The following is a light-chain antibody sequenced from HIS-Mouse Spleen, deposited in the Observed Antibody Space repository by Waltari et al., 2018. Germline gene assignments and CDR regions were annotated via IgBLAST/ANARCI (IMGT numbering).Light chain of an antibody. CDR2: WAS. V-gene: IGKV4-1*01. CDR3: QQYYSTPLT. Sequence: DIVMTQSPDSLAVSLGERATINCKSSQSVLYSSNNKNYLAWYQQKPGQPPKLLIYWASTLESGVPDRFSVSGSGTDVTLTISSLQAEDVAVYYCQQYYSTPLTFGGGTKVEIK. CDR1: QSVLYSSNNKNY. J-gene: IGKJ4*02.